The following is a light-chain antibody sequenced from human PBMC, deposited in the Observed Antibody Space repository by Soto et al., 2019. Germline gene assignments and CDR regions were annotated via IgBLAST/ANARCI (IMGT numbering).Light chain of an antibody. J-gene: IGLJ3*02. Sequence: QSALTQPASVSGSPGQSITIFCTGTSSDIGIYNFVSWYQQHPGKAPKLMIYNVYSRPSGVSSRFSGSKSGNTASLTISWLQAEDEADYYCSSYTSSSTPWVFGGGTKLTVL. V-gene: IGLV2-14*03. CDR3: SSYTSSSTPWV. CDR1: SSDIGIYNF. CDR2: NVY.